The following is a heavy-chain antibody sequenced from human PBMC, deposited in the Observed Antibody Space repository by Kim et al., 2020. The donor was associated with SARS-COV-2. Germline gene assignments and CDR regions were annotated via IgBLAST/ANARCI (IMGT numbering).Heavy chain of an antibody. CDR2: IHYTGST. D-gene: IGHD3-10*01. Sequence: SETLSLTCTVSGGSLRDGSAYGSWVRQLPGKGLEWIGYIHYTGSTYYNPSLKSRVIISLDTSKNQVSLKVNSVTAADTAVYYCARAYGSEYGMDVWGQGT. CDR3: ARAYGSEYGMDV. V-gene: IGHV4-31*03. J-gene: IGHJ6*02. CDR1: GGSLRDGSAY.